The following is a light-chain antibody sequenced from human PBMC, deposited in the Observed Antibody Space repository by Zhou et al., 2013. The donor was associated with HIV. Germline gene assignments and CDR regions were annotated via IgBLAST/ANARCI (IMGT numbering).Light chain of an antibody. V-gene: IGKV3-20*01. CDR2: DAS. Sequence: EIVLTQSPATLSLSPGERATLSCRASQSVSSYLAWYQQKPGQAPRLLIYDASNRATGIPARFSGSGSGTDFTLTISGLEPEDFAVYYCQQYGTSSTFGQGTKVEIK. CDR1: QSVSSY. CDR3: QQYGTSST. J-gene: IGKJ1*01.